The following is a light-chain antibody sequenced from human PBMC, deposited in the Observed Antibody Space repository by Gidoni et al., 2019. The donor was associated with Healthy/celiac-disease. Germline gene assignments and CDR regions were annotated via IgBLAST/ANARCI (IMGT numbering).Light chain of an antibody. J-gene: IGKJ5*01. CDR2: GAS. V-gene: IGKV3-15*01. CDR3: KQYNNWPPVT. Sequence: EIVMTQTPATLSVSPGERATLSGRASQSVSSNLAWYQQKPGQAPRLLIYGASSGSGTEFTPTISGLHSEDFAVYYCKQYNNWPPVTFGQGTRL. CDR1: QSVSSN.